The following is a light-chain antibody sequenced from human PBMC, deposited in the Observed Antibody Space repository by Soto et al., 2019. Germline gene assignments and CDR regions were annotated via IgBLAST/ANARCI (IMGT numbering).Light chain of an antibody. J-gene: IGKJ5*01. V-gene: IGKV1-5*01. CDR3: QQSYSTLRIT. CDR2: DAS. CDR1: QSISSW. Sequence: DIQMTQSPSTLSASVGDRVTITCRASQSISSWLAWYQQKPGKAPKLLIYDASSLESGVPSRFSGSGSGTEFTLTISSLQPEDFATYYCQQSYSTLRITFGQGTRLEIK.